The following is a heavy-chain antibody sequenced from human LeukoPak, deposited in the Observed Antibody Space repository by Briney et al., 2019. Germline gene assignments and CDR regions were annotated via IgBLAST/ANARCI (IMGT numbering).Heavy chain of an antibody. Sequence: GGSLRLSCAASGFTFSSYAITWVRQPPGKRLASVFAISGSGGSTYYADSVKGPFTISRDNSKNTLYLQINSLRAQDTAVYYCAKGGTYDFWSAYYSAFDIWGQGTMVTGSS. V-gene: IGHV3-23*01. J-gene: IGHJ3*02. D-gene: IGHD3-3*01. CDR2: ISGSGGST. CDR1: GFTFSSYA. CDR3: AKGGTYDFWSAYYSAFDI.